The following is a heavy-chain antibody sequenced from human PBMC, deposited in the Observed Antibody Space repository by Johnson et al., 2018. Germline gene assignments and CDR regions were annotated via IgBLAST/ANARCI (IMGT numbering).Heavy chain of an antibody. CDR3: ARDRSGDCLRCAFDI. V-gene: IGHV1-69*01. Sequence: QVQLVESGAEVKKPGSSVKVSCKASGGTFSSYVFSWVRQAPGQGLEWLGGIIPLCGTANYAQKFQGRVTITADVSTRTAYLELSSRRYEEPAVYYCARDRSGDCLRCAFDIWGQGTMVTVSS. D-gene: IGHD2-21*02. J-gene: IGHJ3*02. CDR1: GGTFSSYV. CDR2: IIPLCGTA.